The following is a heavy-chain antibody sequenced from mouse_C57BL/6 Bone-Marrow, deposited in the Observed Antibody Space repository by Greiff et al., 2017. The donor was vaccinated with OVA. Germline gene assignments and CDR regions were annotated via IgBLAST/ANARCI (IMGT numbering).Heavy chain of an antibody. CDR3: ARPFITTVVGPFAY. Sequence: VQLQQPGAELVKPGASVKMSCKASGYTFTSYWITWVKQRPGQGLEWIGDIYPGSGSTNYNEKFKSKATLTVDTSSSTAYMQLSSLTSEDSAVYYCARPFITTVVGPFAYWGQGTLVTVSA. V-gene: IGHV1-55*01. CDR1: GYTFTSYW. J-gene: IGHJ3*01. D-gene: IGHD1-1*01. CDR2: IYPGSGST.